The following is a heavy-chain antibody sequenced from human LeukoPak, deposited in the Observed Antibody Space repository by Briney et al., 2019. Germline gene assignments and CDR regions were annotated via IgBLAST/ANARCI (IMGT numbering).Heavy chain of an antibody. CDR3: ARPRSYYSHAFGI. Sequence: KPSETLSLTCTVSGGSISSYYWSWIRQPPGKGLEWIGYIYYSGSTNYNPSLKSRVTISVDTSKNQFSLKLSSVTAADTAVYYCARPRSYYSHAFGIWGQGTMVTVSS. V-gene: IGHV4-59*01. D-gene: IGHD1-26*01. J-gene: IGHJ3*02. CDR1: GGSISSYY. CDR2: IYYSGST.